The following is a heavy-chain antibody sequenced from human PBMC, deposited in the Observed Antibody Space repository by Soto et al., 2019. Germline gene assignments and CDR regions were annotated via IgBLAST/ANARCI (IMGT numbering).Heavy chain of an antibody. D-gene: IGHD6-25*01. CDR1: GYTFTSYF. V-gene: IGHV1-46*03. CDR3: ATAAGDEDAFDM. Sequence: ASVKVSCKASGYTFTSYFMHWVRQAPGQGLEWMGIINPSGGITTYAQKFQGRVTMTRDTSTSTVYMELSSLRSEDTAVYYCATAAGDEDAFDMWGQGTMVTVSS. CDR2: INPSGGIT. J-gene: IGHJ3*02.